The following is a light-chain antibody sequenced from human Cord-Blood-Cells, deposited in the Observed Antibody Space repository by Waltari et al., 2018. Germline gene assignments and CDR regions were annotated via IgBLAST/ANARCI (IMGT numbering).Light chain of an antibody. Sequence: EIVLTQSPATLSLSPGERATLSCRASQSVSSYLAWYQQKPGQAPRLLIYDASNRATGIPARFSGSGSGTDFTLTISSLEPEDFAVYYCQQRSNLWTFGQGTK. J-gene: IGKJ1*01. CDR2: DAS. CDR3: QQRSNLWT. CDR1: QSVSSY. V-gene: IGKV3-11*01.